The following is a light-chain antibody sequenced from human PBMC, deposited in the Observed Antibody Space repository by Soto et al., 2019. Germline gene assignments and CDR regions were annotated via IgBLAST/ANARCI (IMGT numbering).Light chain of an antibody. CDR1: SSDVGGYNY. J-gene: IGLJ2*01. V-gene: IGLV2-8*01. CDR2: EVS. CDR3: SSYAGSNNVV. Sequence: QSVLTHPPSASGSPGQSVTISCTGTSSDVGGYNYVSWYQQHPGKAPKLMIYEVSKRPSGVPDRFSGSKSGNTASLTVSGLQAEDEADSYCSSYAGSNNVVFGGVTKLTVL.